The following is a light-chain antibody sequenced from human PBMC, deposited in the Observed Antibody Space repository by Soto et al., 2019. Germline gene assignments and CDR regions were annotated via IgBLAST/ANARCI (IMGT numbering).Light chain of an antibody. CDR3: QQYGSSPR. J-gene: IGKJ3*01. Sequence: EIVLTQSPGTLSLSPGERATLSCRASQSVSSSYLAWYQQKPGQAPRLLIYGASSRATGIPDRFSGSGSGKDFALTISRLEPEVFAVYYCQQYGSSPRFGPGTKVDIK. V-gene: IGKV3-20*01. CDR2: GAS. CDR1: QSVSSSY.